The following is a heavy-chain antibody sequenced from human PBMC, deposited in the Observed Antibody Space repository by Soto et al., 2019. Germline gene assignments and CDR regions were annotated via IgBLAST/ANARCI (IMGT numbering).Heavy chain of an antibody. J-gene: IGHJ4*02. CDR2: ISHSVSA. V-gene: IGHV4-4*02. CDR3: TSAGDYGDSLAY. D-gene: IGHD3-9*01. Sequence: QVQLQESGPGLVKPSETLTLTCAVSGASISTGKWWSWVRQPPGKGLEWIGEISHSVSANYNPARRRRVIIEVQTSRLPFSLKLPSPAAGPAMYYFTSAGDYGDSLAYWGPGTLVTVSS. CDR1: GASISTGKW.